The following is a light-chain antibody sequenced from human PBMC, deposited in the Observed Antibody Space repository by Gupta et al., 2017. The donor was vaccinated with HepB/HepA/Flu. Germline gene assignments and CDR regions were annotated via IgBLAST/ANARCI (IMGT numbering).Light chain of an antibody. CDR3: QQYDSAPWT. Sequence: GDRVTITCRASQGISNFLAWYQQKPGKIPKLLIFAASTLQSGVPSRFSGSGFGTDFTLTISSLQPEDVATYYCQQYDSAPWTFGQGTKVEIK. CDR1: QGISNF. CDR2: AAS. V-gene: IGKV1-27*01. J-gene: IGKJ1*01.